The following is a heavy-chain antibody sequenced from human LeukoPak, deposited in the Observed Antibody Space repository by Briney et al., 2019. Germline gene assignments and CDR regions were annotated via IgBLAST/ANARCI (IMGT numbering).Heavy chain of an antibody. CDR3: ARTPNYYYMDV. V-gene: IGHV1-8*03. Sequence: ASVKVSCKASGYTFTNYDINWVRQATGQGLEWMGWMNPNSGNTGYAQKFQGRVTITRNTSISTAYMELSSLRSEDTAVYYCARTPNYYYMDVWGKGTTVTVSS. J-gene: IGHJ6*03. CDR2: MNPNSGNT. CDR1: GYTFTNYD.